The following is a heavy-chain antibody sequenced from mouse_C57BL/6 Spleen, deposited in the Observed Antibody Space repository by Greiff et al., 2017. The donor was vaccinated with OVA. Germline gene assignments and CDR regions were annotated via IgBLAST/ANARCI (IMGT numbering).Heavy chain of an antibody. CDR1: GYTFTSYW. Sequence: QVHVKQPGTELVKPGASVKLSCKASGYTFTSYWMHWVKQRPGQGLEWIGNINPSNGGTNYNEKFKSKATLTVDKSSSTAYMQLSSLTSEDSAVYYCARNGYLSYWYFDVWGTGTTVTVSS. V-gene: IGHV1-53*01. D-gene: IGHD2-2*01. J-gene: IGHJ1*03. CDR2: INPSNGGT. CDR3: ARNGYLSYWYFDV.